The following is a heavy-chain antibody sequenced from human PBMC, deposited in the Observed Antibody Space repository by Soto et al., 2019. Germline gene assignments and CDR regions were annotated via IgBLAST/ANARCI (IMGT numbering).Heavy chain of an antibody. CDR1: GFTFSTYW. J-gene: IGHJ5*02. CDR2: INSDGSTT. CDR3: AGGVATLLS. V-gene: IGHV3-74*01. D-gene: IGHD5-12*01. Sequence: EVQLVESGGGLVQPGGSLSLSCAASGFTFSTYWMHWVRQVPGKGLVWVARINSDGSTTSYADSVKGRFTISRDNAKNTLFLHMNSLRAEDTAVYYCAGGVATLLSWVQGTLVTVSS.